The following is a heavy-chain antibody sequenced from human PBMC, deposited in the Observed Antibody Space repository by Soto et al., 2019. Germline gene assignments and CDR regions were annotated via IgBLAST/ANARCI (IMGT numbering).Heavy chain of an antibody. CDR2: IKSKTDGGTT. D-gene: IGHD3-22*01. CDR3: TTDSYSTIIIVRFDY. V-gene: IGHV3-15*07. CDR1: GFTFTNAW. J-gene: IGHJ4*01. Sequence: PGGSLRLSCAASGFTFTNAWINWVRQAPGKGLEWVGRIKSKTDGGTTDYAEPVKGRFAISRDASNNMVYLQMNSLKIEDTAVYYCTTDSYSTIIIVRFDYWGHGTLVTVSS.